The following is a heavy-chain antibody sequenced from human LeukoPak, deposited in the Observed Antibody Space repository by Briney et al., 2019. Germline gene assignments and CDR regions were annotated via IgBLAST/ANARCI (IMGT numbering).Heavy chain of an antibody. J-gene: IGHJ5*02. CDR3: ARDPYNTAVANTNGWFDP. CDR1: GFTFSSYS. D-gene: IGHD6-19*01. V-gene: IGHV3-23*01. Sequence: GGSLRLSCAASGFTFSSYSMNWVRRAPGKGLEWVSSISGSGADTYYTQSVKGRFSISRDNSKNTLILQMDSLRADDTALYFCARDPYNTAVANTNGWFDPWGQGTLVTVSS. CDR2: ISGSGADT.